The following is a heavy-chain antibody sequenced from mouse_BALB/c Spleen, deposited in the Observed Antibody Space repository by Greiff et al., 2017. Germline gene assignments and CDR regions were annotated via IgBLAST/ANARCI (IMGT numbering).Heavy chain of an antibody. J-gene: IGHJ3*01. Sequence: EVHLVESGPGLMKPGASVKISCKASGYSFTSYYMHWVRQSHGKSLEWIGDIDPCNGGTSYNQKFKGKATCTEDKSTSTAFMHLSSLTSEDSAVYYCARVIATVVSHYWGQGTLVTVSA. CDR2: IDPCNGGT. D-gene: IGHD1-1*01. V-gene: IGHV1S135*01. CDR1: GYSFTSYY. CDR3: ARVIATVVSHY.